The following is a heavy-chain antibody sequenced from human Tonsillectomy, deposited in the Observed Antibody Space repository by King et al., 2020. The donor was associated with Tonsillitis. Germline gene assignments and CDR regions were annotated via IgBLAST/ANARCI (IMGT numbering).Heavy chain of an antibody. Sequence: VQLVQSGAEVKRPGASVKVSCKSSGYPFTGYYMHWVRQAPGQGLEWMGWINPNSGGTTYAQKFQGRVTMTRDTSISTAYMELGRLRSDDTAVYYCVAIGDFFDYWGQGTLVTVSS. V-gene: IGHV1-2*02. CDR2: INPNSGGT. D-gene: IGHD4-17*01. CDR1: GYPFTGYY. J-gene: IGHJ4*02. CDR3: VAIGDFFDY.